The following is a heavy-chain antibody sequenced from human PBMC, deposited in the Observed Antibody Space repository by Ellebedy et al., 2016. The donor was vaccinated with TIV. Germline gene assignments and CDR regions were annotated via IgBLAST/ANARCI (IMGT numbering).Heavy chain of an antibody. V-gene: IGHV3-21*01. CDR3: ARKPMKPTELYGNFDH. J-gene: IGHJ4*02. D-gene: IGHD1-1*01. Sequence: PGGSLRLSCVVSGFTFSSYSMNWVRQAPGKGLEWVSSISSSSNYVYYADSVKGRFTIFRDDDKNALYLQMNSLRAEDTAVYYCARKPMKPTELYGNFDHWGQGTLVTVSS. CDR2: ISSSSNYV. CDR1: GFTFSSYS.